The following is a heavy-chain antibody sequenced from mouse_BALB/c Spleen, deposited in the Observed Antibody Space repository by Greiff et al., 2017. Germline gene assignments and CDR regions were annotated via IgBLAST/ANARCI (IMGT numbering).Heavy chain of an antibody. V-gene: IGHV5-12-2*01. D-gene: IGHD2-1*01. CDR1: GFTFSSYT. CDR3: ARRGNYVGYAMDY. CDR2: ISNGGGST. Sequence: DVMLVESGGGLVQPGGSLKLSCAASGFTFSSYTMSWVRQTPEKRLEWVAYISNGGGSTYYPDTVKGRFTISRDNAKNTLYLQMSSLKSEDTAMYYCARRGNYVGYAMDYWGQGTSVTVSS. J-gene: IGHJ4*01.